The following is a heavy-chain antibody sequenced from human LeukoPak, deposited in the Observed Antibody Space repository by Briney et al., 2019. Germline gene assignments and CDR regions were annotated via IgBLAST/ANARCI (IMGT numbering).Heavy chain of an antibody. CDR3: ARGYNSGYEY. J-gene: IGHJ4*02. Sequence: ASVKVSCKASGYTFTSYAMHWVRQAPGQRLEWMGWINAGNGNTKYSQKFQGRVTITRDTSASTAYMELSSLRSDDTAVYYCARGYNSGYEYWGQGTLVTVSS. CDR2: INAGNGNT. V-gene: IGHV1-3*01. D-gene: IGHD1-14*01. CDR1: GYTFTSYA.